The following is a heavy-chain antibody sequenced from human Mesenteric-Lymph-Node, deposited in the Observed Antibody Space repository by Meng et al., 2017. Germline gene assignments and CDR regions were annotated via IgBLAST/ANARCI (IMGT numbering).Heavy chain of an antibody. Sequence: ASVKVSCKASGYTFTSYYMHWVRQAPGQGLEWMGIINPSGGSTSYAQKFQGRVTMTRDTSTSTVYMELSSLRSEDTAVYYCAREGLKNEYGGNAIDYWGQGTLVTVSS. V-gene: IGHV1-46*01. CDR3: AREGLKNEYGGNAIDY. D-gene: IGHD4-23*01. CDR2: INPSGGST. CDR1: GYTFTSYY. J-gene: IGHJ4*02.